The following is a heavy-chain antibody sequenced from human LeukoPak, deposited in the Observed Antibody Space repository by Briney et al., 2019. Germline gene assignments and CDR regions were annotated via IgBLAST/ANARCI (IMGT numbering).Heavy chain of an antibody. CDR1: GFTVSSNY. CDR2: IYSGGST. CDR3: ASAGGDYGDYEGLGLSY. V-gene: IGHV3-53*01. J-gene: IGHJ4*02. Sequence: GGSLRLSCAASGFTVSSNYMSWVRQAPGKGLEWVSVIYSGGSTYYADSVKGRFTISRDNSKNALYLQMNSLRAEDTAVYYCASAGGDYGDYEGLGLSYWGQGTLVTVSS. D-gene: IGHD4-17*01.